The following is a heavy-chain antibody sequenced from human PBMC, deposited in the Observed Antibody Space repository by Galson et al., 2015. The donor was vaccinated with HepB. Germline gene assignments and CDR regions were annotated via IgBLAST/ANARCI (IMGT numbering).Heavy chain of an antibody. CDR1: GYTLTEIS. V-gene: IGHV1-18*01. CDR3: ARDVRYCTSTSCPNYYYHYMDV. J-gene: IGHJ6*03. D-gene: IGHD2-2*01. Sequence: SVKVSCKVSGYTLTEISVHWVRQAPGQGLEWMGWISTYNGNTNYAQNLQDRLTMTTDTSTSTAYMELRSLSSDDTAVYYCARDVRYCTSTSCPNYYYHYMDVWGKGTTVTVSS. CDR2: ISTYNGNT.